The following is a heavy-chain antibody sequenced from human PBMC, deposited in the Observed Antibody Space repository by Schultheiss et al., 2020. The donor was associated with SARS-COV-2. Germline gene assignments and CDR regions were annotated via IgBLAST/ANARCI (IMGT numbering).Heavy chain of an antibody. Sequence: SETLSLTCTVSGGSISTYYWSWIRQPPGKGLEWIGYIDYSGSTNYNPSLKSRVTISIYTSKNQFSLKLSSVTAADTAVYYCASYELWYGLAYWGQGTLVTVSS. CDR1: GGSISTYY. CDR2: IDYSGST. CDR3: ASYELWYGLAY. V-gene: IGHV4-59*12. J-gene: IGHJ4*02. D-gene: IGHD3-10*01.